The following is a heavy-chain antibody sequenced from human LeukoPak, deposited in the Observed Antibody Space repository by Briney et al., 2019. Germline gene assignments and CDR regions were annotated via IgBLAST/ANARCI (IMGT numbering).Heavy chain of an antibody. CDR3: ARVSGQTLALPDY. Sequence: PGGSLRLSCAASGFTFSSYAMGWVRQAPGKGLEWVSAISGSGGSTYYADSVKGRFTISRDNSKNTLYLQMNSLRAEDTAVYYCARVSGQTLALPDYWGQGTLVTVSS. V-gene: IGHV3-23*01. J-gene: IGHJ4*02. D-gene: IGHD3/OR15-3a*01. CDR2: ISGSGGST. CDR1: GFTFSSYA.